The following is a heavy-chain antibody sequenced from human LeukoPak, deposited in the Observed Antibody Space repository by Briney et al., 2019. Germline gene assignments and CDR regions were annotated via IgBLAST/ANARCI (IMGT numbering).Heavy chain of an antibody. J-gene: IGHJ3*02. Sequence: GGSLRLSCAASGFTFSSDAMSWVRQAPGKGLEWVSAISVSGNTYHADSVKGRFTISGDNAKNTLYLQMNSLRADDTAVYYCTRSGRGGAFDIWGQGTLVTVS. CDR3: TRSGRGGAFDI. V-gene: IGHV3-23*01. CDR2: ISVSGNT. CDR1: GFTFSSDA. D-gene: IGHD1-26*01.